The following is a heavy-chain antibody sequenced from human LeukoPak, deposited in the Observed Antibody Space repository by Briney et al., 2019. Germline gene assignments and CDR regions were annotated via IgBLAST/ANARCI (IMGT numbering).Heavy chain of an antibody. CDR1: GYTFTGYY. CDR2: IIPIFGTA. Sequence: SVKVSCKASGYTFTGYYMHWVRQAPGQGLEWMGGIIPIFGTANYAQKFQGRGTITADKSTSTAYMELSSLRSEDTAVYYCASEVLWFGELLYFDYWGQGTLVTVSS. D-gene: IGHD3-10*01. CDR3: ASEVLWFGELLYFDY. J-gene: IGHJ4*02. V-gene: IGHV1-69*06.